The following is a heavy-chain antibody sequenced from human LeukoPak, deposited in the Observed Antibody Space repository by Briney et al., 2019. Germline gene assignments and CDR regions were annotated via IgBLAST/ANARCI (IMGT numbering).Heavy chain of an antibody. CDR2: INPNSGGT. Sequence: ASVKVSCKTSGYTFTGYYMHWVRQAPGQGLEWMGWINPNSGGTNYAQKFQGRVTMTRDTSISTAYMELSRLRSDDTAVYYCARFGGYDYVWGSYPFDYWGQGTLVTVSS. CDR3: ARFGGYDYVWGSYPFDY. V-gene: IGHV1-2*02. D-gene: IGHD3-16*01. J-gene: IGHJ4*02. CDR1: GYTFTGYY.